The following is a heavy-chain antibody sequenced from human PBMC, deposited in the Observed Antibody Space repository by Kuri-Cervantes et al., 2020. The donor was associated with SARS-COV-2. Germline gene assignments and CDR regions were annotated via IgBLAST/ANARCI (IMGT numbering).Heavy chain of an antibody. CDR1: GFTFSDYY. Sequence: GGSLRLSCAASGFTFSDYYMSWIRQAPGKGLEWVSYISSSGSTIYYADSVKGRFTISRDNAKNSLYLQMNSLRAEDTAVYYCARDRAYYDILTGYYRGNDYYYYGMDAWGQGTTVTVSS. J-gene: IGHJ6*02. CDR3: ARDRAYYDILTGYYRGNDYYYYGMDA. CDR2: ISSSGSTI. D-gene: IGHD3-9*01. V-gene: IGHV3-11*01.